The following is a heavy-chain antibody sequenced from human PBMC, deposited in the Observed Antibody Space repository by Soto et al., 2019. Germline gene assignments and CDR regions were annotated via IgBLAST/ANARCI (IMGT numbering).Heavy chain of an antibody. CDR2: IYWDDDK. CDR3: AHTREGDCSGGSCPFDY. J-gene: IGHJ4*02. Sequence: QITLKESGPTLVKPTQTLTLTCTFSGFSLSTSGVGVGWIRQPPGKALEWLALIYWDDDKSYSPSLKSRLTITKDTSKNQVVLTMTNMDPVDTATYYCAHTREGDCSGGSCPFDYWGQGTLVTVSS. V-gene: IGHV2-5*02. D-gene: IGHD2-15*01. CDR1: GFSLSTSGVG.